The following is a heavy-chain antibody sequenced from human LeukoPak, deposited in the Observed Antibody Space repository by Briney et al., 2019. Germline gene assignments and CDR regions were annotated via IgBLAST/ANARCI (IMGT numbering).Heavy chain of an antibody. CDR3: ARATPVVRAAPSGWFDP. J-gene: IGHJ5*02. CDR2: IYTSGST. V-gene: IGHV4-4*07. CDR1: GGSISSYY. D-gene: IGHD6-6*01. Sequence: SETLSLTCTVSGGSISSYYWSWIRQPAGKGLEWIGRIYTSGSTNYNPSLKSRVTMSVDTSKNQFSLKLSSVTAADTAVYYCARATPVVRAAPSGWFDPWGQGTLVTVSS.